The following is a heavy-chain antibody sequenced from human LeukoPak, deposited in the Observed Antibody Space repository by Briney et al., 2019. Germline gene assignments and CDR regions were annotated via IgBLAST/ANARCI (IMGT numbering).Heavy chain of an antibody. D-gene: IGHD2-2*01. CDR3: ARVQVAVQSVFDYFDY. Sequence: GGSLRLSCAASGFSFSGYWMRWVRQAPGKGLEWVANISPEGSDKYYKDSVKGRFAVSRDNAKDSLYLQMNSLRAEDTAVYFCARVQVAVQSVFDYFDYWGQGTLVTVSS. CDR1: GFSFSGYW. J-gene: IGHJ4*02. V-gene: IGHV3-7*01. CDR2: ISPEGSDK.